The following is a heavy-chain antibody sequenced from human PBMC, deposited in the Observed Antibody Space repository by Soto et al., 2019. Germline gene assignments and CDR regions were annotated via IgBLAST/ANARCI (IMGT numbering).Heavy chain of an antibody. D-gene: IGHD3-10*01. CDR1: GASISRTGFH. J-gene: IGHJ4*02. CDR3: ARRGSGHTFDY. V-gene: IGHV4-39*01. CDR2: IYEGEST. Sequence: QLQLQESGPGLVKPSETLSLTCAVSGASISRTGFHWGWIRQPPGQGIEWIGSIYEGESTFYNSSRKGRVTISADTSKNHFSLKLSSVTAADTAVYYCARRGSGHTFDYWGQGTLVTVSS.